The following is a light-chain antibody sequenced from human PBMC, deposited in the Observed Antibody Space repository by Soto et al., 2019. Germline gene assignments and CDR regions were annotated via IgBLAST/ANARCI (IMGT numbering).Light chain of an antibody. CDR3: AAWDDSLSVV. V-gene: IGLV1-47*01. CDR2: RNN. CDR1: RSNIGSNY. J-gene: IGLJ2*01. Sequence: QSVLTQPPSASGTPGQRVTISCSGSRSNIGSNYVYWYQQLPGTAPKLLIYRNNQRPSGVPDRFSGSKSGTSASLAISGLRSEDEADDYCAAWDDSLSVVFGGWTKLNVL.